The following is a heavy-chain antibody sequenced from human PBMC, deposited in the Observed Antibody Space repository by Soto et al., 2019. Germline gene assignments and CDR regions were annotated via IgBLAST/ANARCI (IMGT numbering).Heavy chain of an antibody. CDR3: ARLPNTSYGDDDY. CDR2: LYYSGST. Sequence: QLQLQESGPGLVKPSETLSLTCTVSGGSISSSSYYWGWIRQPPGKGLEWIGSLYYSGSTYYNPSLKSRVTISVDTSKNQFSLKLSSVTAADTAVYYCARLPNTSYGDDDYWGQGTLVTVSS. CDR1: GGSISSSSYY. V-gene: IGHV4-39*01. J-gene: IGHJ4*02. D-gene: IGHD4-17*01.